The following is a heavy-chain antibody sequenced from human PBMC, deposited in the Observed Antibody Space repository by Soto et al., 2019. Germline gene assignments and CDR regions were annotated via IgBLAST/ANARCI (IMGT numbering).Heavy chain of an antibody. Sequence: GASVKVSCKASGYTFTRSGISWVRQAPGQGPEWMGWISSYNGDTNYAQTFQGRVTMTTDTSTSTAYMELRSLRSDDTAVYYCARVKHIVEPKDYWGQGTLVTVSS. CDR1: GYTFTRSG. J-gene: IGHJ4*02. D-gene: IGHD2-21*01. CDR2: ISSYNGDT. V-gene: IGHV1-18*01. CDR3: ARVKHIVEPKDY.